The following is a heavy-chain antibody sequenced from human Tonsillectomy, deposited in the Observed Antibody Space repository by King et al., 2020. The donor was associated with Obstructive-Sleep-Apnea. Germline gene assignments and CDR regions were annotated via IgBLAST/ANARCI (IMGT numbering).Heavy chain of an antibody. CDR3: ASCSSGWYGFAFDI. CDR1: GGSFSGYY. D-gene: IGHD6-19*01. V-gene: IGHV4-34*01. Sequence: HVQLQQWGAGLLKPSETLSLTCAVYGGSFSGYYWSWIRQPPGKVLEWIGEINHSGSTNYNPSLKSGVTISLDTSKTQFSLRLSSLTAADTAVYYCASCSSGWYGFAFDIWGQGTMVTVSS. CDR2: INHSGST. J-gene: IGHJ3*02.